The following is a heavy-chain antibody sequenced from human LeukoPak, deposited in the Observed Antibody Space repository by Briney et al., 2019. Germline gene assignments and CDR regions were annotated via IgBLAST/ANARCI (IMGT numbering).Heavy chain of an antibody. D-gene: IGHD2-15*01. CDR1: GYTFTSYA. V-gene: IGHV1-3*01. CDR2: MNAGNGNT. J-gene: IGHJ6*02. Sequence: GASVKVSCKASGYTFTSYAMHWVRQAPGQGLEWMGWMNAGNGNTKYSQKFQGRVSISRDTSATTAYMELSSLTSEDTAVYYCARDATYCRGSTCSYYGWTSGAKGPLSPSP. CDR3: ARDATYCRGSTCSYYGWTS.